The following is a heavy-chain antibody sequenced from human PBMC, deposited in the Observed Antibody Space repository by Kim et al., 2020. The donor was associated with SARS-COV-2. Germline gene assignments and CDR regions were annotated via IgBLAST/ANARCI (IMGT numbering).Heavy chain of an antibody. Sequence: SETLSLTCTVSGGSISSGDYYWSWIRQPPGKGLEWIGYIYYSGSTYYNPSLKSRVTISVDTSKNQFSLKLSSVTAADTAVYYCARDGGRLFPHDYYYGMDVWGQGTTVTVSS. J-gene: IGHJ6*02. CDR2: IYYSGST. D-gene: IGHD3-22*01. CDR3: ARDGGRLFPHDYYYGMDV. V-gene: IGHV4-30-4*01. CDR1: GGSISSGDYY.